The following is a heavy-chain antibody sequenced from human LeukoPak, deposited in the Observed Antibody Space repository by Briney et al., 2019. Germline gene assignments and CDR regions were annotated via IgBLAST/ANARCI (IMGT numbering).Heavy chain of an antibody. Sequence: ASVKVSCKASGYTFTTYGISWVRQAPGQGLEWMGWISAYNDNTNYAQKLQGRVTMTTDTSTSTAYMELRSLRSDDTAVYYCARGGYYDILTGYYAIDYWGQGTLVTVSS. D-gene: IGHD3-9*01. J-gene: IGHJ4*02. CDR3: ARGGYYDILTGYYAIDY. CDR1: GYTFTTYG. CDR2: ISAYNDNT. V-gene: IGHV1-18*01.